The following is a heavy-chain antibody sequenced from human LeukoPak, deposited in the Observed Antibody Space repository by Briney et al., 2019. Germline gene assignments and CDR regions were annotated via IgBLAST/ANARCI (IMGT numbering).Heavy chain of an antibody. J-gene: IGHJ3*02. CDR3: GEGLLWLRWRGTFDI. V-gene: IGHV3-30*03. CDR1: GFTFSRYG. D-gene: IGHD5-12*01. CDR2: ISYDGTNT. Sequence: GGSLRLSCAVSGFTFSRYGMHCVRHAPGEGVEGGAVISYDGTNTYYADSVKGRFSLSRENSKNTLYMQMNSVRPQDTAVFYWGEGLLWLRWRGTFDIWGQGTMVSVSS.